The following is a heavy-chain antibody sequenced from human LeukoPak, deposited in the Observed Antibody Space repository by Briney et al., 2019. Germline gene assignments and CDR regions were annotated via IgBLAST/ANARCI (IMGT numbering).Heavy chain of an antibody. CDR1: GGSISSSSYY. Sequence: SETLSLTCTVSGGSISSSSYYWGWIRQPPGTGLEWIGSIYCSGSTYYNPSLKSRVTISVDTSKNQFSLKLSSVTAADTAVYYCARRTWYSSSWTFDYWGQGTLVTVSS. V-gene: IGHV4-39*01. CDR3: ARRTWYSSSWTFDY. J-gene: IGHJ4*02. D-gene: IGHD6-13*01. CDR2: IYCSGST.